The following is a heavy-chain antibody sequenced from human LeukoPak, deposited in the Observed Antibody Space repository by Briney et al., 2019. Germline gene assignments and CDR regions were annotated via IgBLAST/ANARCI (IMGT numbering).Heavy chain of an antibody. CDR2: IKQDGSEK. V-gene: IGHV3-7*01. CDR1: GFTFSSYW. Sequence: GGSLRLSCAASGFTFSSYWMSWVRQAPGKGLEWVANIKQDGSEKYYVDSVKGRFAISRDNAKYSLYLQMNSLRAEDTAVYYCARSYYVWGSYPPDDYWGQGTLVTVSS. CDR3: ARSYYVWGSYPPDDY. D-gene: IGHD3-16*02. J-gene: IGHJ4*02.